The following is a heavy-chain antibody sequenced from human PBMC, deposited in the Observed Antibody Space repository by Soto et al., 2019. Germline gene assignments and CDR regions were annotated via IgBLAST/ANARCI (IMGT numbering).Heavy chain of an antibody. CDR2: TYYRSKWYN. D-gene: IGHD3-3*01. CDR3: ARDIYDFWSGYFNWFDP. CDR1: GDSVSSNSAA. J-gene: IGHJ5*02. Sequence: SQTLSLTCAISGDSVSSNSAAWNWIRQSPSRGLEWLGRTYYRSKWYNDYAVSVKSRITISPDTSKNQFSLQLNSVTPEDTAVYYCARDIYDFWSGYFNWFDPWGQGTLVTVSS. V-gene: IGHV6-1*01.